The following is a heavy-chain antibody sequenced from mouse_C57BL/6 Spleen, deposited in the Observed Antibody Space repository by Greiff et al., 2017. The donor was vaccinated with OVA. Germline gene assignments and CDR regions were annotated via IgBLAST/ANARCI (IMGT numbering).Heavy chain of an antibody. J-gene: IGHJ3*01. Sequence: EVKLVESGGGLVKPGGSLKLSCAASGFTFSDYGMHWVRQAPEKGLEWVAYISSGSSTIYYADTVKGRFTISRDNAKNTLFLQMTSLRSEDTAMYYCATDLPGAYWGQGTLVTVSA. D-gene: IGHD2-1*01. CDR2: ISSGSSTI. V-gene: IGHV5-17*01. CDR1: GFTFSDYG. CDR3: ATDLPGAY.